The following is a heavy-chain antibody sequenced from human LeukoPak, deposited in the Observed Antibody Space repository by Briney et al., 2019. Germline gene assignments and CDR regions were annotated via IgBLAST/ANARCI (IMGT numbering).Heavy chain of an antibody. CDR2: IYYSGST. Sequence: SETLSLTCTVSGGSISSSSYYWGWIRQPPGKGLEWIGSIYYSGSTNYNPSLESRVTISVDTSKNQFSLKLSSVTAADTAVYYCARSRYYYYYYMDVWGKGTTVTVSS. CDR3: ARSRYYYYYYMDV. CDR1: GGSISSSSYY. D-gene: IGHD1-14*01. J-gene: IGHJ6*03. V-gene: IGHV4-39*07.